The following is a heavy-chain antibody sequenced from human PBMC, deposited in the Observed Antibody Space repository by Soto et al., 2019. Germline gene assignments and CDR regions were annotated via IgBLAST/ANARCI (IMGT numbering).Heavy chain of an antibody. J-gene: IGHJ4*02. V-gene: IGHV1-46*01. CDR2: INPSGGST. Sequence: GASVKVSCKASGYTFTSYYMHWVRQAPGQGLEWMGIINPSGGSTSYAQKFQGRVTMTRDTSTSTVYMELNNLTVEDTAVYYCARGPSYSDSYFDHWGQGTLVTVSS. CDR1: GYTFTSYY. D-gene: IGHD4-17*01. CDR3: ARGPSYSDSYFDH.